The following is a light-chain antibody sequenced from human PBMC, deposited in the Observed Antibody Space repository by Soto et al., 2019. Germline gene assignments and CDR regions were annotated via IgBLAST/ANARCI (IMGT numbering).Light chain of an antibody. Sequence: QSALTQPASVSGSPGQSITISCTGTSSDVGGYNYVSWYQQNPGKVPKLMIYEVSNRPSGVSNRFSGSKSGNTASLTISGLQAEDEADYYCSSYTSINTWVFGGGTKLTVL. CDR1: SSDVGGYNY. CDR3: SSYTSINTWV. V-gene: IGLV2-14*01. CDR2: EVS. J-gene: IGLJ3*02.